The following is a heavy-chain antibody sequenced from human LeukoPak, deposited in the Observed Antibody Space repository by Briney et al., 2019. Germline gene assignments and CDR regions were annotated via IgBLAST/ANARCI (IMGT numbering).Heavy chain of an antibody. CDR1: GFTFSSYA. J-gene: IGHJ4*02. D-gene: IGHD6-13*01. V-gene: IGHV3-48*02. Sequence: GGSLRLSCAASGFTFSSYAMSWVRQAPGKGLEWVSYISSSSSTIYYADSVKGRFTISRDNAKNSLYLQMNSLRDEDTAVYYCARTLAAAGTLYFDYWGQGTLVTVSS. CDR2: ISSSSSTI. CDR3: ARTLAAAGTLYFDY.